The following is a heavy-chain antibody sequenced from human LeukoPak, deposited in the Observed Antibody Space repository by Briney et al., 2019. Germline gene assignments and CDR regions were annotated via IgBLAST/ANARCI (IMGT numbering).Heavy chain of an antibody. CDR1: GGSISSYY. CDR3: ARWGPVVPAAQYAFDI. J-gene: IGHJ3*02. V-gene: IGHV4-4*07. D-gene: IGHD2-2*01. CDR2: IYTSGST. Sequence: SETLSLTCTVSGGSISSYYWSWIRQPAGKGLEWIGRIYTSGSTNYNPSLKSRVTMSVDTSENQFSLKLSSVTAADTAVYYCARWGPVVPAAQYAFDIWGQGTMVTVSS.